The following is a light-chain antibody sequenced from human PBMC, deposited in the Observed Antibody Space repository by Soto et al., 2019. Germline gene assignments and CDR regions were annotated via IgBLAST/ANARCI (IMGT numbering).Light chain of an antibody. CDR3: QQYNNWPPT. CDR2: GAS. V-gene: IGKV3-15*01. Sequence: EIVMPQSPATLSVSPGERATLSCRASQSVSSNLAWYQQKPGQAPRLLIYGASTRATGIPARFSGSGSGTEFTLTISSLPSEDFAVYYCQQYNNWPPTLGQGTKVEIK. CDR1: QSVSSN. J-gene: IGKJ1*01.